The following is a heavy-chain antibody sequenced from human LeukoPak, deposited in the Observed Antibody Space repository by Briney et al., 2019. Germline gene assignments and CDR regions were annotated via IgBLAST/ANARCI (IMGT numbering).Heavy chain of an antibody. Sequence: GGSLRLSCAASGFTFSSYWMSWVRQAPGKGLEWVANIKQDGSENYYVDSVKGRFTISRDNAKNSLYLQMNSLRAEDTAVYYCARLYSSGYTNWFDPWGQGTLVTVSS. J-gene: IGHJ5*02. CDR3: ARLYSSGYTNWFDP. V-gene: IGHV3-7*03. CDR2: IKQDGSEN. CDR1: GFTFSSYW. D-gene: IGHD6-19*01.